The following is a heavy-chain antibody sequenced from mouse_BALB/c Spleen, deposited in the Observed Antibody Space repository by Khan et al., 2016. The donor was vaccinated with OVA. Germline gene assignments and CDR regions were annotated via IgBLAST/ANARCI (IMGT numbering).Heavy chain of an antibody. D-gene: IGHD2-13*01. CDR1: GYSFTGYF. Sequence: VRLQQSGPELVKPGASVKLSCQASGYSFTGYFMYWVMQSHGKSLEWIGRIKPHYGDTFYSQKFEDKATLTVDASSSPAYMQLSSLTSEDSAVYYCARTDDGDFAYWGQGTILTVSA. J-gene: IGHJ3*01. CDR2: IKPHYGDT. V-gene: IGHV1-20*01. CDR3: ARTDDGDFAY.